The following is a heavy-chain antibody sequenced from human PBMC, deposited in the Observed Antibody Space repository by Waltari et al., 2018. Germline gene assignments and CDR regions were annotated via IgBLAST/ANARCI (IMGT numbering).Heavy chain of an antibody. CDR1: GGTLHTYS. Sequence: QVQLVQSGAEVKKPGTSVKVSCKASGGTLHTYSITRVRQAPGQGLEWMGGIIPMFGTANYAQKFQGRVTISADVSTNTAYMELSSLNSEDTALYFCARNTYSSSWYMNYYYYGMDVWGQGTTVTVSS. V-gene: IGHV1-69*01. CDR3: ARNTYSSSWYMNYYYYGMDV. J-gene: IGHJ6*02. D-gene: IGHD6-13*01. CDR2: IIPMFGTA.